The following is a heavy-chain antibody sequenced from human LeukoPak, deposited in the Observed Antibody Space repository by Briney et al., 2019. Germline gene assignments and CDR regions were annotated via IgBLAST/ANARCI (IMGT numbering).Heavy chain of an antibody. D-gene: IGHD2-2*01. CDR3: AREELDCSSTSCYATPFDY. Sequence: GESLKISCKGSGYSFTNYWIGWVRQMPGKGLEWMGIIYPGNSDTRYSPSFQGQVTISADKSISTAYLQWSSLKASDTAMYYCAREELDCSSTSCYATPFDYWGQGTLVTVSS. J-gene: IGHJ4*02. CDR2: IYPGNSDT. CDR1: GYSFTNYW. V-gene: IGHV5-51*01.